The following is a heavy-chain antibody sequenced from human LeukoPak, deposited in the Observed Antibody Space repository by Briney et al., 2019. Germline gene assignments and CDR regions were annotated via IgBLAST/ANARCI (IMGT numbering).Heavy chain of an antibody. CDR2: IRYDGSNK. CDR3: AKGGITRFDY. D-gene: IGHD1-14*01. CDR1: GFTFSSYG. Sequence: AGGSLRLSCAASGFTFSSYGMHWVRQAPGKGLEWVAFIRYDGSNKYYADSVKGRFTISRDNSKNTLYLQMNSLRAEDTAVYYCAKGGITRFDYWGQGTLVTVSS. J-gene: IGHJ4*02. V-gene: IGHV3-30*02.